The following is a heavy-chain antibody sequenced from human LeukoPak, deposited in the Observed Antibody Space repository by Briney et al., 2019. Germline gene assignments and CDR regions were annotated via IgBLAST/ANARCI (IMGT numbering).Heavy chain of an antibody. D-gene: IGHD6-13*01. V-gene: IGHV3-23*01. CDR3: AKRGSSSWTQFDY. CDR1: GFTFNDYA. Sequence: PGGSLRLSCAASGFTFNDYAINWVRQAPGKGREGVSVISGGTGGSTYYADSVKGRFTISRDNSKNTLYLQMNSLRAEDTAVYYCAKRGSSSWTQFDYWGQGTLVTVSS. J-gene: IGHJ4*02. CDR2: ISGGTGGST.